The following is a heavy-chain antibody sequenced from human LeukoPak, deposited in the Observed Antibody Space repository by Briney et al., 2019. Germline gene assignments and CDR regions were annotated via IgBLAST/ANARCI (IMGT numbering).Heavy chain of an antibody. CDR2: IYNSGST. J-gene: IGHJ4*02. D-gene: IGHD6-19*01. CDR3: ARGAKMAGYSSGWSPFDY. CDR1: GGSISSYY. Sequence: PSETLSLTCTVSGGSISSYYWSWIRQPPGKGLEWIGYIYNSGSTNYNPSLKSRVTISVDTSKNQFSLKLSSVTAADTAMYYCARGAKMAGYSSGWSPFDYWGQGTLVTVS. V-gene: IGHV4-59*01.